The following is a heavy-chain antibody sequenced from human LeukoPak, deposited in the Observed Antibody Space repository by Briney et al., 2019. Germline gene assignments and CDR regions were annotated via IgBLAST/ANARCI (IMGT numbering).Heavy chain of an antibody. J-gene: IGHJ4*02. V-gene: IGHV3-33*01. CDR1: GFTCSSYG. CDR2: IWHDGRNK. D-gene: IGHD2-21*02. CDR3: ARDWGSDEAIDY. Sequence: GGSLRLSCAASGFTCSSYGIHWVRQTPGKGLEWVAVIWHDGRNKYYADSVKGRFTISRDNSKNTVLLQMNSLRAEDTAIYYCARDWGSDEAIDYWGQGTLVTVSS.